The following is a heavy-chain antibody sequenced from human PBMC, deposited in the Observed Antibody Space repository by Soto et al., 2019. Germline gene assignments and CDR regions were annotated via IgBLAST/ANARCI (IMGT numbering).Heavy chain of an antibody. CDR3: ARLGGYYQAFSH. V-gene: IGHV4-59*08. CDR1: GGSIRSYY. D-gene: IGHD3-3*01. CDR2: VYYSGST. J-gene: IGHJ4*02. Sequence: SETLSLTCTFSGGSIRSYYWSWIRQPPGKGLEWIGYVYYSGSTKYNPSLKSRVTISVDSSKHQFSLKLYSVTATDAAVYYCARLGGYYQAFSHRGQGTLVTVAS.